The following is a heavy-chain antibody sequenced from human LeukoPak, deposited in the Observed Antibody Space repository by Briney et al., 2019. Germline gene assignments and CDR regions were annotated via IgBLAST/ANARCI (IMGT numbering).Heavy chain of an antibody. CDR1: GGSFSGYY. J-gene: IGHJ4*02. Sequence: SETLSLTCAVYGGSFSGYYWSWIRQPPGKGLEWIGSIYYSGSTYYNPSLKSRVTISVDTSKNQFSLKLSSVTAADTAVYYCARHTITMVRGKRQGAKYFDYWGQGTLVTVSS. V-gene: IGHV4-34*01. CDR2: IYYSGST. CDR3: ARHTITMVRGKRQGAKYFDY. D-gene: IGHD3-10*01.